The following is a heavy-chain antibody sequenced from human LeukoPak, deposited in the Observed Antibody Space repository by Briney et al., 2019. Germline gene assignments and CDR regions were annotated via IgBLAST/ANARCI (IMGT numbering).Heavy chain of an antibody. V-gene: IGHV3-9*03. J-gene: IGHJ4*02. Sequence: GRSLRLSCAASGFTFDVYAMHWVRQAPGEGLEWVSGISWNSGSIGYADSVKGRFTISRDNAKNSLYLHMNSQRAEDMALYYCAKEGSGYFDYWGQGTLVTVSS. CDR1: GFTFDVYA. CDR3: AKEGSGYFDY. CDR2: ISWNSGSI. D-gene: IGHD3-22*01.